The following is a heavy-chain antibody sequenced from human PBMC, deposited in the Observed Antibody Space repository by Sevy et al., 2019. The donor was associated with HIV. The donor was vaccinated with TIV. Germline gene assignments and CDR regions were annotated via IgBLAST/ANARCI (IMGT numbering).Heavy chain of an antibody. Sequence: GGSLRLSCAASGFTFNKYDMHWVRQPTGKGLEWLSGIGVRGDTHYPGAVKDRFTISRENAKNSLYLQMDDLRAGDTAVYYCATEGTGEQRAGFDFWGQGTLVTVSS. CDR3: ATEGTGEQRAGFDF. D-gene: IGHD7-27*01. V-gene: IGHV3-13*01. CDR2: IGVRGDT. J-gene: IGHJ4*02. CDR1: GFTFNKYD.